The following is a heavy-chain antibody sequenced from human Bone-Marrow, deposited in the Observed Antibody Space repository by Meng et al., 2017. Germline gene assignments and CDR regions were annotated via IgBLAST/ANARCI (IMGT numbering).Heavy chain of an antibody. V-gene: IGHV3-21*01. J-gene: IGHJ4*02. CDR3: ARETRQDYFDY. CDR2: TSSSGGYI. CDR1: GFIFSDYT. Sequence: GESLKISCAASGFIFSDYTMNWVRQAPGKGLEWVSSTSSSGGYIYYADSLKGRFTISRDNAKNSVYLQMNSLRAEDTAVYYCARETRQDYFDYWGQGTLVTVSS.